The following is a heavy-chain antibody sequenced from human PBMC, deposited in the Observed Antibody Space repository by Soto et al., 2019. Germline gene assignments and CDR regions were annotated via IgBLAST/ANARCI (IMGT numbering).Heavy chain of an antibody. Sequence: TLSLTCTVSGGSISSYYWSWIRQPAGKGLEWIGRIYTSGSTNYNPSLKSRVTMSVDTSKNQFSLKLSSVTAADTAVYYCARGPRTGTLRGRFDYWGQGTLVTVSS. V-gene: IGHV4-4*07. D-gene: IGHD1-1*01. CDR3: ARGPRTGTLRGRFDY. CDR1: GGSISSYY. J-gene: IGHJ4*02. CDR2: IYTSGST.